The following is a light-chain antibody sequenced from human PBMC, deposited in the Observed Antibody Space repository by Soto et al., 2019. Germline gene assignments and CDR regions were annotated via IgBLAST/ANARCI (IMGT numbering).Light chain of an antibody. V-gene: IGKV1-27*01. Sequence: DIQMTQSPSPLSASVGDRVTITCRASQDISKYLAWFQQKPGKAPKLLIYGASSLQSGVPSRFSGGGSGTDFSLTISSLQPEDVATYYCQKYHSAPWTFGQGTKVEIK. CDR1: QDISKY. CDR2: GAS. CDR3: QKYHSAPWT. J-gene: IGKJ1*01.